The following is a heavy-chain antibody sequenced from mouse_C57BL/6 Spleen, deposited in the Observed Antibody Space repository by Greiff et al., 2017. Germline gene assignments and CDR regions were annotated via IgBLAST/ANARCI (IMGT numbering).Heavy chain of an antibody. D-gene: IGHD2-4*01. CDR3: ASRYDYDLGSYWYFDV. CDR1: GYTFTDYY. Sequence: EVQLHQSGPELVKPGASVKISCKASGYTFTDYYMNWVKQSHGKSLEWIGDINPNNGGTSYNQKFKGKATLTVDKSSSTAYMELRSLTSEDSAVYYCASRYDYDLGSYWYFDVWGTGTTVTVSS. V-gene: IGHV1-26*01. J-gene: IGHJ1*03. CDR2: INPNNGGT.